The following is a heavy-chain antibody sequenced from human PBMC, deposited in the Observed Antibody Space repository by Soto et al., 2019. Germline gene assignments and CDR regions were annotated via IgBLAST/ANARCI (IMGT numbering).Heavy chain of an antibody. CDR1: GGTFTYYG. CDR3: ARDLDTTIAGSARSETYGWLDP. Sequence: QVQLVQSGAEVKRPGSSVKLSCKASGGTFTYYGISRGRPAPGQGLEWMGRIIPSIGPATYGQKFQGDLTIPAYQAASTAYMEFSSLGSEDTALYCGARDLDTTIAGSARSETYGWLDPWGQGTLVTVSS. V-gene: IGHV1-69*18. J-gene: IGHJ5*02. CDR2: IIPSIGPA. D-gene: IGHD3-22*01.